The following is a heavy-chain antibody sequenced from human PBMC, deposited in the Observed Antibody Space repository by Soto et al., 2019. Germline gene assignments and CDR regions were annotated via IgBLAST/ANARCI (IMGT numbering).Heavy chain of an antibody. CDR2: ISAYNGNT. V-gene: IGHV1-18*01. CDR3: ARDGEVFWSGYKYYYGMDV. Sequence: QVQLVQSGAEVKKPGASVKVSCKASGHTFTTYGISSVRQAPGQGLEWMGWISAYNGNTNYAQKLQGRVTMTTDTSTSTAYMELRSLRSDDTAVYYCARDGEVFWSGYKYYYGMDVWGQGTTVTVSS. CDR1: GHTFTTYG. D-gene: IGHD3-3*01. J-gene: IGHJ6*02.